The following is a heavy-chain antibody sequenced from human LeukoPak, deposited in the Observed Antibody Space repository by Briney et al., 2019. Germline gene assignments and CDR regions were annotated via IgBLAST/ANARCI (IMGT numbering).Heavy chain of an antibody. J-gene: IGHJ4*02. D-gene: IGHD1-1*01. CDR1: GFTFSSFN. CDR2: ISASSSTM. CDR3: ARDAGTGYFGY. Sequence: GGTLTLSCLASGFTFSSFNMNWVRQAQGKGRKGISYISASSSTMYYADSVKGRFTISRDNAKNSLSLQIDSLRDEDTAVFYCARDAGTGYFGYWGQGTLVTVSS. V-gene: IGHV3-48*02.